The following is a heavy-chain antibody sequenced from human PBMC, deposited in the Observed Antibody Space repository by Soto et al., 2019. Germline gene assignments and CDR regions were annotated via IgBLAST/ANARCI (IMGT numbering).Heavy chain of an antibody. CDR2: ISGSGGST. J-gene: IGHJ6*02. CDR1: GFTFSSYA. CDR3: AKEYYGSGSYLYYYYGMDV. Sequence: VRSLRLSCAASGFTFSSYAMSWVRQAPGKGLEWVSAISGSGGSTYYADSVKGRFTISRDNSRNTLYLQMNSLRAEDTAVYYCAKEYYGSGSYLYYYYGMDVWGQGTTVTVSS. V-gene: IGHV3-23*01. D-gene: IGHD3-10*01.